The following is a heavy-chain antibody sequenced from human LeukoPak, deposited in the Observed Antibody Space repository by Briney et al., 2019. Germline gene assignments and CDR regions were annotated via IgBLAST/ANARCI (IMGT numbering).Heavy chain of an antibody. CDR2: ISGGGGST. Sequence: GGSLRLSCAASGFTFSSYAMTWVRQAPGKGLEWVSAISGGGGSTDYADSVKGRFTISRDNSKNTLYLQMNSLRAEDTAVYYCAKVGSGSYPADYWGQGALVTVSS. CDR1: GFTFSSYA. J-gene: IGHJ4*02. V-gene: IGHV3-23*01. CDR3: AKVGSGSYPADY. D-gene: IGHD3-10*01.